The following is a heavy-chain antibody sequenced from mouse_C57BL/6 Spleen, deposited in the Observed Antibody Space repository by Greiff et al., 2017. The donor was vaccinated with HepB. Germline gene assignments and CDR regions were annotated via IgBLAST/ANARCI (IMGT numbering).Heavy chain of an antibody. V-gene: IGHV5-4*01. CDR2: ISDGGSYT. CDR3: ARDQTTGVATGFDY. D-gene: IGHD1-1*01. J-gene: IGHJ2*01. Sequence: EVQGVESGGGLVKPGGSLKLSCAASGFTFSSYAMSWVRQTPEKRLEWVATISDGGSYTYYPDKVKGRFTISRDNAKNNLYLQMSHLKSEDTAMYYCARDQTTGVATGFDYWGQGTTLTVSS. CDR1: GFTFSSYA.